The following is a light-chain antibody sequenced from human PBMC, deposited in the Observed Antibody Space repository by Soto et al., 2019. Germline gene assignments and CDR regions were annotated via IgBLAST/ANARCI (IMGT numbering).Light chain of an antibody. V-gene: IGKV3-15*01. CDR1: QSVDIN. CDR2: GAS. CDR3: QQYRNWPRT. Sequence: EIVMTQSPATLSLSPGDRDTISCSASQSVDINLAWYQQRAGQAPRLLVYGASTKATDMPGRFSGRGSGTEFTLTINTLQSEDFAVYYCQQYRNWPRTFGQGTKVDIK. J-gene: IGKJ1*01.